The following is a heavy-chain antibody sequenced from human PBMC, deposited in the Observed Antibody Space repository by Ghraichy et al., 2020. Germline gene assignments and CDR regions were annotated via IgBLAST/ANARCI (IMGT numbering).Heavy chain of an antibody. J-gene: IGHJ5*02. V-gene: IGHV4-39*01. Sequence: SETLSLTCTVSGGSISSSSYYWGWIRQPPGKGLEWIGSIYYSGSTYYNPSLKSRVTISVDTSKNQFSLKLSSVTAADTAVYYCARLRSDRNYEFWSGYYRGIGTYNWFDPWGQGTLVTVSS. CDR1: GGSISSSSYY. CDR2: IYYSGST. CDR3: ARLRSDRNYEFWSGYYRGIGTYNWFDP. D-gene: IGHD3-3*01.